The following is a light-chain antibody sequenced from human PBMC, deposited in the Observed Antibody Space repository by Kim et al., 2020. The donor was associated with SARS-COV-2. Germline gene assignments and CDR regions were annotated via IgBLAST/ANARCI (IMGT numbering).Light chain of an antibody. Sequence: PGEGSTLSCGASQNIDTYLAWDQQGPAQAPRLLVNDATKRATCVQDRFSGSGSGTEFSLTISSLEPEDFSMYDCQQRNSSPTAVRLGGGNKVDI. J-gene: IGKJ4*02. CDR1: QNIDTY. CDR3: QQRNSSPTAVR. V-gene: IGKV3-11*01. CDR2: DAT.